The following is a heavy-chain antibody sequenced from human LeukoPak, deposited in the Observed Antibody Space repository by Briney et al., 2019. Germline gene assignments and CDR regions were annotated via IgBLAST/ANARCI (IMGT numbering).Heavy chain of an antibody. J-gene: IGHJ4*02. Sequence: DSLKGRFTISGDNAKNSLFLQLSSLRVEDTAVYYCARDSPYCTSSDCYLDYWGQGTLVTVSS. D-gene: IGHD2-2*01. CDR3: ARDSPYCTSSDCYLDY. V-gene: IGHV3-7*01.